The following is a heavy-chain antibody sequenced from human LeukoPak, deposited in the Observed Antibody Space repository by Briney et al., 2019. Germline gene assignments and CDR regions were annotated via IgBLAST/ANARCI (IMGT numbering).Heavy chain of an antibody. CDR3: ARDSKSTADAFDI. CDR2: TYHSDYT. J-gene: IGHJ3*02. CDR1: GGSFSGYY. Sequence: SETLSLTCAVSGGSFSGYYWTWIRQAPGKGLEWIGNTYHSDYTNYNPSLKSRATISVDKSKNQLSLKVTSVTAAYTAMYYCARDSKSTADAFDIWGQGTMVTVSS. V-gene: IGHV4-34*01. D-gene: IGHD5/OR15-5a*01.